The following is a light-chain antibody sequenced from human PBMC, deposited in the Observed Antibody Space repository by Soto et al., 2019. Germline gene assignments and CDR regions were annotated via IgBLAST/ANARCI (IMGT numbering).Light chain of an antibody. CDR1: RSISTS. CDR2: HAS. CDR3: QQDNYWSWT. Sequence: EIVMTQAPATLYVSPGERVTLACRASRSISTSLAWYQQKPGRSPSLLLSHASGRAIGIPARFSGSGSGTEFTLTITGLQSEDSAVYYCQQDNYWSWTFGQGTKVEIK. J-gene: IGKJ1*01. V-gene: IGKV3-15*01.